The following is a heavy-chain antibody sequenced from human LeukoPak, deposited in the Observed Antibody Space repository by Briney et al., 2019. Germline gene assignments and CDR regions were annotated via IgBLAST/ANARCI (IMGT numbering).Heavy chain of an antibody. V-gene: IGHV1-69-2*01. CDR3: ATFIVVPHLGCLDP. CDR2: VDPEDGET. J-gene: IGHJ5*02. CDR1: GYTFTDYY. D-gene: IGHD2-2*01. Sequence: GATVKISCKASGYTFTDYYMHWVQQAPGKGLEWMGRVDPEDGETRYAEKFQGRGTITADTSTDTAYMELISLRSEDTAVYYWATFIVVPHLGCLDPWRQGTLVTVSS.